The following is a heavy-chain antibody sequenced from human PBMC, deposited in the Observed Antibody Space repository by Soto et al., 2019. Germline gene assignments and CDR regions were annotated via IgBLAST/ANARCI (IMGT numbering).Heavy chain of an antibody. CDR3: VRATYFSDSSGYTRCFDY. CDR2: ILNTGGDT. D-gene: IGHD3-22*01. J-gene: IGHJ4*02. Sequence: PGGSLRLSCAASGFTFSSYAMNWVRQAPGKGLEWVSAILNTGGDTLYADSVKGRFTMSRDNFKNTLYLQMNSLKTEDTAVYYCVRATYFSDSSGYTRCFDYWGQGTLVTV. V-gene: IGHV3-23*01. CDR1: GFTFSSYA.